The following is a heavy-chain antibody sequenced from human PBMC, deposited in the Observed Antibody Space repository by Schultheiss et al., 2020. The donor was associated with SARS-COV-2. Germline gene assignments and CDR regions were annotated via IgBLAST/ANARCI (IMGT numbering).Heavy chain of an antibody. CDR3: ARVVTMVRGVISNNWFDP. Sequence: QTLSLTCAISGDSVSSNSAAWNWIRQSPSRGLEWLGRTYYRSKWYNDYAVSVKSRITINPDTSKNQFSLQLNSVTAADTAVYYCARVVTMVRGVISNNWFDPWGQGTLVTVSS. V-gene: IGHV6-1*01. CDR1: GDSVSSNSAA. J-gene: IGHJ5*02. D-gene: IGHD3-10*01. CDR2: TYYRSKWYN.